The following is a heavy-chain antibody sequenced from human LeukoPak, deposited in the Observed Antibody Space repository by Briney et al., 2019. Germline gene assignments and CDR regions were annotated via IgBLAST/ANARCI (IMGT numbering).Heavy chain of an antibody. V-gene: IGHV4-4*07. Sequence: SETLSLTCTVFGGSISSYYWSWIRQPAGKGLEWIGRIYTSGSTNYNPSLKSRVTMSVDTSKNQFSLKLSSVTAADTAVYYCARVRSPSGSYFEFDYWGQGTLVTVSS. CDR2: IYTSGST. D-gene: IGHD1-26*01. J-gene: IGHJ4*02. CDR3: ARVRSPSGSYFEFDY. CDR1: GGSISSYY.